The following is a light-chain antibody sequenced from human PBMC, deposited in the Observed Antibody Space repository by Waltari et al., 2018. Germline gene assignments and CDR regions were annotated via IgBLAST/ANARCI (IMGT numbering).Light chain of an antibody. CDR2: GAS. V-gene: IGKV3-15*01. CDR3: QQYDNWPPIT. CDR1: QGINTN. J-gene: IGKJ4*01. Sequence: DIVMTXSPDTLSVSXXERATLXCRASQGINTNLAWYQHXPGQGPRLLIFGASSRAADIPAXXSGSGSXXEFSLTIXXXESEDLXXYYCQQYDNWPPITXXXXTKVEIK.